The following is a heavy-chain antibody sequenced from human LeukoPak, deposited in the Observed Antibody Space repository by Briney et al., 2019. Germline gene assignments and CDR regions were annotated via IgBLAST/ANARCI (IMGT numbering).Heavy chain of an antibody. D-gene: IGHD6-13*01. CDR1: GFTVSSND. CDR2: INSDGSST. Sequence: PGGSLRLSCAASGFTVSSNDMSWVRQAPGKGLVWVSRINSDGSSTSYADSVKGRFTISRDNAKNTLYLQMNSLRAEDTAVYYCAKMLVSGEYSSSWYYFDYWGQGTLVTVSS. J-gene: IGHJ4*02. CDR3: AKMLVSGEYSSSWYYFDY. V-gene: IGHV3-74*01.